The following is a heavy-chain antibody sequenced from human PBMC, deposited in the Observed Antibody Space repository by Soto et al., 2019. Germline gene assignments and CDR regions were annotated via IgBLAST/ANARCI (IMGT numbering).Heavy chain of an antibody. V-gene: IGHV4-59*01. Sequence: SETLSLTCTVSGGSISSYYWSWIRQPPGKGLEWIGYIYYSGSTNYNPSLKSRVTISVDTSKNQFSLKLSSVTAADTAVYYCARNYGDYVDDWFDPWGQGTLVTVSS. J-gene: IGHJ5*02. D-gene: IGHD4-17*01. CDR2: IYYSGST. CDR1: GGSISSYY. CDR3: ARNYGDYVDDWFDP.